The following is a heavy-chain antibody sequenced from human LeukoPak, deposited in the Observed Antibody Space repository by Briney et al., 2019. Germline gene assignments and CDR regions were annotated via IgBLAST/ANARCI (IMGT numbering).Heavy chain of an antibody. CDR3: AKAVGFYYYSGMDV. V-gene: IGHV3-23*01. D-gene: IGHD6-19*01. CDR2: ISGSGGST. Sequence: GGSLRLSCAASGFTVTSNYMSWVRQAPGKGLEWVSGISGSGGSTNYADSVKGRLTISRDNSKNTLYLQMNSLRAEDTAVYYCAKAVGFYYYSGMDVWGQGATVTVS. CDR1: GFTVTSNY. J-gene: IGHJ6*02.